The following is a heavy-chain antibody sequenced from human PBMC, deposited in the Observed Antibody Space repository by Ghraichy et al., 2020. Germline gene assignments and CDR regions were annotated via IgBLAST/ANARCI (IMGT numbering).Heavy chain of an antibody. V-gene: IGHV4-34*01. CDR3: ARGTILNTRF. CDR2: VLHSGRT. CDR1: GDSLSGYD. Sequence: SETLSLTCAVLGDSLSGYDWTWIRQPPGKGLGWIGEVLHSGRTNYKTSLKSRLTISLDTSKKELSLKLMSVTAADTAVYFCARGTILNTRFWGQGTPVTVSS. D-gene: IGHD3-9*01. J-gene: IGHJ4*02.